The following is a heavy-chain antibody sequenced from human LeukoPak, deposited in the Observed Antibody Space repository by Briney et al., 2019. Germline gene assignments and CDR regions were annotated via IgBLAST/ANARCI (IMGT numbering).Heavy chain of an antibody. CDR2: IIPIFGTA. CDR1: GGTFSSYA. D-gene: IGHD2-2*01. V-gene: IGHV1-69*13. J-gene: IGHJ6*02. Sequence: ASVKVSCKASGGTFSSYAISWVRQAPGQGLEWMGGIIPIFGTANYAQKFQGRVTITADESTSTAYMELSSLRSEDTAVYYCARSVVVPAAIGGGYYYYYYGMDVWGQGTTVTVSS. CDR3: ARSVVVPAAIGGGYYYYYYGMDV.